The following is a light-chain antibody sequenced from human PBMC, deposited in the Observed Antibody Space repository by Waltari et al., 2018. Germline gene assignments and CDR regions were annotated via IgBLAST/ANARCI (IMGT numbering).Light chain of an antibody. CDR1: SSDVGGYSF. CDR2: DVS. J-gene: IGLJ3*02. V-gene: IGLV2-14*03. CDR3: STYTTSSALL. Sequence: QSALTQPASVSGSPGQSLTIPCTGTSSDVGGYSFVSWYQQHPGKAPKLMIYDVSKRPSGISNRFSGSKSGNTASLTISGLQTEDEADYFCSTYTTSSALLFGGGTRLTVL.